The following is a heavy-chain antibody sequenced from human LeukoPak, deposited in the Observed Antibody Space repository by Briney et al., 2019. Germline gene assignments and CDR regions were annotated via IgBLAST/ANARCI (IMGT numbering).Heavy chain of an antibody. CDR1: GGSISSYY. D-gene: IGHD3-3*01. Sequence: SETLSLTCTVSGGSISSYYWSWIRQPAGKGLEWLGRIYTSGSTNYNPSLKRRVTMSVDTSKNQFSLKLSSVTAADTAVYYCAGYARSGYWAYYYYYLDVWGKGTTVTVSS. CDR3: AGYARSGYWAYYYYYLDV. J-gene: IGHJ6*03. V-gene: IGHV4-4*07. CDR2: IYTSGST.